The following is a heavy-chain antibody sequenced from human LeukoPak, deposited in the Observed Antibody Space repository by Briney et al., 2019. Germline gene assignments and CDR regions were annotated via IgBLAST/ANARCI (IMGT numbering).Heavy chain of an antibody. J-gene: IGHJ4*02. CDR3: ARDKSTSCYYFDY. D-gene: IGHD2-2*01. Sequence: GGSLRLSRAASAFTFSNAWMNWVRQAPGKGLEWVAVIWYDGSYKYYADSVKGRFTISRDNSNSTLYLQMNSLRAKDTAVYYCARDKSTSCYYFDYWGQGTLVTVSS. V-gene: IGHV3-33*08. CDR1: AFTFSNAW. CDR2: IWYDGSYK.